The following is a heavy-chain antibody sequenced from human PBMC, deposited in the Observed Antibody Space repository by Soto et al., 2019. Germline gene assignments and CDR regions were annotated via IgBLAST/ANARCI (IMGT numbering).Heavy chain of an antibody. D-gene: IGHD3-3*01. Sequence: TETLSLNCAVYGGSFSGYYWSWIRQTPGTGLEWVGEINRSGSTNYNPSLKSLVTISVDTSKNQFSLKLSSVTAADTAVYYCARGRSYYDFWSGYPVSYYYGMDVWGQGTTVTVSS. CDR1: GGSFSGYY. CDR2: INRSGST. V-gene: IGHV4-34*01. CDR3: ARGRSYYDFWSGYPVSYYYGMDV. J-gene: IGHJ6*02.